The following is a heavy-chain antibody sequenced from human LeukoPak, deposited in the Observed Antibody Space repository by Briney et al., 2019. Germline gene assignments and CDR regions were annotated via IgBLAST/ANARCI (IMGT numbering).Heavy chain of an antibody. Sequence: SETLSLTCAVYGGPFSGYYWSWIRQPPGKGLEWIGEINHSGSTNYNPSLKSRVTISVDTSKNQFSLKLSSVTAADTAVYYCARLLWFGENRVDYYGMDVWGQGTTVTVSS. V-gene: IGHV4-34*01. CDR3: ARLLWFGENRVDYYGMDV. CDR2: INHSGST. J-gene: IGHJ6*02. CDR1: GGPFSGYY. D-gene: IGHD3-10*01.